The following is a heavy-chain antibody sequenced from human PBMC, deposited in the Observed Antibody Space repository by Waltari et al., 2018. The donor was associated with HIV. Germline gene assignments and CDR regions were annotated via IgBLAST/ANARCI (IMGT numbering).Heavy chain of an antibody. CDR1: GFTFSSHW. J-gene: IGHJ4*02. D-gene: IGHD3-10*01. CDR3: ARGGFYGSGSKVN. V-gene: IGHV3-7*04. Sequence: EVQLVESGVGLVQPGGSLRLSCAAPGFTFSSHWMSWVRQAPGKGLEWVAKIKQDGSEKYYVDSVNGRFTISRDNAENSLYLQMNSLRAEDTAVYYCARGGFYGSGSKVNWGQGTLVTVSS. CDR2: IKQDGSEK.